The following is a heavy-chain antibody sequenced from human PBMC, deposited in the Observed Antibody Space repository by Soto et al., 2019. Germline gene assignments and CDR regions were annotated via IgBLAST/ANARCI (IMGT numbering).Heavy chain of an antibody. CDR2: IGTAGDT. Sequence: EVQLVESGGGLVQPGGSLRLSCAASGFTFSSYDMHWVRQATGKGLEWVSAIGTAGDTYYAGSVKGRLSISRENAKNSLYLQMNSLRAGDTAVYYCARAPPWGATYYYYYMDVWGKGTTVPVSS. J-gene: IGHJ6*03. V-gene: IGHV3-13*01. D-gene: IGHD1-26*01. CDR3: ARAPPWGATYYYYYMDV. CDR1: GFTFSSYD.